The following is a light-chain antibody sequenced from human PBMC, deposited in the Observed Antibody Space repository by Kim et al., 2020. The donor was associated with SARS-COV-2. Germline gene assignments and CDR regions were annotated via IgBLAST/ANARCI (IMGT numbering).Light chain of an antibody. J-gene: IGKJ1*01. V-gene: IGKV3-20*01. Sequence: EIVLTQSPGTLSLSPGERATLSCRASQSVVSSYLAWHQQKPGQAPRLLIYGASRRATGIPDRFSGSGSGTDFTLTISRLEPEDSAVYYCHHYGSAPQTFGQGTKVEIK. CDR2: GAS. CDR3: HHYGSAPQT. CDR1: QSVVSSY.